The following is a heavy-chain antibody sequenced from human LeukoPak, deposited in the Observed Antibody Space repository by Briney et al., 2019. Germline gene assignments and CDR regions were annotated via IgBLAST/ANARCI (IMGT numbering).Heavy chain of an antibody. D-gene: IGHD2-2*01. J-gene: IGHJ5*02. CDR3: AKDHMRYCSSTSCYGNNWFDP. V-gene: IGHV3-30*02. CDR1: GFTFSSYG. CDR2: IRYDGSNK. Sequence: PGGSLRLSCAASGFTFSSYGMHWVRQAPGKGLEWVAFIRYDGSNKYYADSVNVRFTISRDNSKNTLYLQMNSLRAEDTAVYYCAKDHMRYCSSTSCYGNNWFDPWGQGTLVTVSS.